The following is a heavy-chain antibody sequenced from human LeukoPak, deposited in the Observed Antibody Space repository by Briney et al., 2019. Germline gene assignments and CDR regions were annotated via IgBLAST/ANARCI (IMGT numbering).Heavy chain of an antibody. CDR1: GFTFSNYG. CDR2: IWYDGSKK. CDR3: ARDRGSYSTSSGDC. V-gene: IGHV3-33*01. Sequence: PGGSLRLSCAAPGFTFSNYGFHWVRQAPRKGLEWVSVIWYDGSKKYYADSVKGRFTISKDNSKNTLYLEMNNLTTEDTAVYYCARDRGSYSTSSGDCWGQGTLVTVSS. J-gene: IGHJ4*02. D-gene: IGHD2-2*01.